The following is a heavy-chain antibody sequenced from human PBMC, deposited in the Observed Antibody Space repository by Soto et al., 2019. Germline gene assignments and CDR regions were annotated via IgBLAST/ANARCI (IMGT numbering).Heavy chain of an antibody. Sequence: EVQLLESGGGLVQPGGSLRLSCAASGFMFQTYAMSWVRQAPGKVLEWVSVISGSGDNTYYTDSAKGRFTVSRDNSKNALSLQMNSLRAEDTAIYYCAKDWGYCTNDGCYEYFQDWGQGTLVTVSS. CDR3: AKDWGYCTNDGCYEYFQD. CDR1: GFMFQTYA. V-gene: IGHV3-23*01. D-gene: IGHD2-8*01. CDR2: ISGSGDNT. J-gene: IGHJ1*01.